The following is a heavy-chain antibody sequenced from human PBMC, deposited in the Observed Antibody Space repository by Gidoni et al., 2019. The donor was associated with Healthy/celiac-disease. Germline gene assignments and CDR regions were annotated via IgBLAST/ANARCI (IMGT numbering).Heavy chain of an antibody. CDR3: ARGVSRGHYYYYYMDV. D-gene: IGHD6-25*01. Sequence: QVQLQQWGAGLLKPSQTLSLPCAVYGGSFSGYYWSWIRQPPGKGLEWIGEINHSGSTNYNPSLKSRVTISVDTSKNQFSLKLSSVTAADTAVYYCARGVSRGHYYYYYMDVWGKGTTVTVSS. CDR1: GGSFSGYY. V-gene: IGHV4-34*01. J-gene: IGHJ6*03. CDR2: INHSGST.